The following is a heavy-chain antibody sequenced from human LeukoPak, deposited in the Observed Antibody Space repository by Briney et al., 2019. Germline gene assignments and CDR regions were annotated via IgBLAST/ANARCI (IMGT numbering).Heavy chain of an antibody. CDR1: GGSFSGYY. V-gene: IGHV4-34*01. J-gene: IGHJ4*02. CDR2: INHSGST. Sequence: SETLSLTCAVYGGSFSGYYWSWIRQPPGKGLEWIGEINHSGSTNYNPSLKSRVTISVDTSKNQFSLKLSSVTAEDTAVYYCAREQYPAKTYYYDSSGYYHPSPQWGQGTLVTVSS. CDR3: AREQYPAKTYYYDSSGYYHPSPQ. D-gene: IGHD3-22*01.